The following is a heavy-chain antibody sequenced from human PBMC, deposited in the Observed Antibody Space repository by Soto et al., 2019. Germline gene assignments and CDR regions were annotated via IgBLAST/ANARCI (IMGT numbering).Heavy chain of an antibody. D-gene: IGHD2-8*02. CDR2: ILVGGST. CDR1: GFSCSSYD. Sequence: GGSLRLSCAASGFSCSSYDMSWVRQAPGKGLEWVSTILVGGSTHYPDSVKGRFTISRDYSKNTLFLQMNSLTAGDTAVYYCAKATATGGGAFDICGQGTMVTVSS. CDR3: AKATATGGGAFDI. J-gene: IGHJ3*02. V-gene: IGHV3-23*01.